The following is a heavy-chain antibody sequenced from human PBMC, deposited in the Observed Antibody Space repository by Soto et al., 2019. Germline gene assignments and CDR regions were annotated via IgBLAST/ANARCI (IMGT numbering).Heavy chain of an antibody. V-gene: IGHV4-39*01. CDR1: GGSISSSTYY. CDR3: ARHEPHYGSGISYFDY. D-gene: IGHD3-10*01. J-gene: IGHJ4*02. Sequence: SETLSLTCVVSGGSISSSTYYWGWIRQPPGKDLEWIGTIYYSGRTYYNPSLESRVAMSVDTSKNQFSLKLSSVTAADTAVYYCARHEPHYGSGISYFDYWGQGTLVTVSS. CDR2: IYYSGRT.